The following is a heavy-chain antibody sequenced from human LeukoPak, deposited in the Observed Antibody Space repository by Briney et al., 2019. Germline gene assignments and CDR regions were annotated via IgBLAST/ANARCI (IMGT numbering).Heavy chain of an antibody. J-gene: IGHJ6*02. V-gene: IGHV3-64*04. CDR2: ISSDGDST. CDR1: GFTFSSYA. D-gene: IGHD6-19*01. CDR3: AKAKGKSSGWYVALFYYYGMDV. Sequence: GGSLRLSCSASGFTFSSYAMRWVRQAPGKGLEYISAISSDGDSTYLTDSVKGRFTISRDNSKNTLYLQMNSLRAEDTAVYYCAKAKGKSSGWYVALFYYYGMDVWGQGTTVTVSS.